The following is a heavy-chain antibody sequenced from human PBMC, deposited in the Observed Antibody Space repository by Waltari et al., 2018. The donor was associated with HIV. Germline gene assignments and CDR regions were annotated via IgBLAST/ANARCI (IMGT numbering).Heavy chain of an antibody. CDR2: ISSDGSKK. V-gene: IGHV3-30*03. CDR1: GLSISKYG. J-gene: IGHJ2*01. Sequence: LSCEASGLSISKYGMHWVRQAPGRGLEWVAVISSDGSKKYYADSLRGRFTVYKDNLMNTVYVEMKRLRSDDTGVYYCARDGCHDTSCIWVNWYFDLWGRGTQLNVSS. CDR3: ARDGCHDTSCIWVNWYFDL. D-gene: IGHD3-16*01.